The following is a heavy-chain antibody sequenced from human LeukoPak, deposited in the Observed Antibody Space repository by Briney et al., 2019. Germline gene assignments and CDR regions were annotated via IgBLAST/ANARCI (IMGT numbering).Heavy chain of an antibody. Sequence: GSLRLSCAASGFTFSNAWMSWVRQAPGKGLEWVGRIKSKTDGGTPDYAAPVKGRFTISRDDSRNTLYLQMNSLKTEDTAVYYCTGVSRSSWYDYWGQGTLVTVSS. CDR2: IKSKTDGGTP. D-gene: IGHD6-13*01. CDR3: TGVSRSSWYDY. CDR1: GFTFSNAW. J-gene: IGHJ4*02. V-gene: IGHV3-15*01.